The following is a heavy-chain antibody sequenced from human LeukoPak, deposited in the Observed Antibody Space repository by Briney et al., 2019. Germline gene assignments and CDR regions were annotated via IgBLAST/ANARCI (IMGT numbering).Heavy chain of an antibody. CDR2: INHSGST. V-gene: IGHV4-30-2*01. CDR3: ASDQVVPAAIRGYYYYGMDV. Sequence: PSQTLSLTCAVSGGSISSGGYYWSWIRQPPGKGLEWIGKINHSGSTNYNPSLKSRVTISVDTSKNQFSLKLSSVTAADTAVYYCASDQVVPAAIRGYYYYGMDVWGQGTTVTVSS. D-gene: IGHD2-2*02. J-gene: IGHJ6*02. CDR1: GGSISSGGYY.